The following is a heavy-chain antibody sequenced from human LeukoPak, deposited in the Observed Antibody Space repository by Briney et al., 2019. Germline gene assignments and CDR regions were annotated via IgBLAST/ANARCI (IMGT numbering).Heavy chain of an antibody. CDR3: ARRDTGPDTFDI. J-gene: IGHJ3*02. D-gene: IGHD7-27*01. V-gene: IGHV1-69*05. CDR2: IIPIFGTA. Sequence: GASVKVSCKASGGTFSSYAISWVRQAPGQGLEWMGGIIPIFGTANYAQKFQGRVTITTDESTSTAYMELSSLRYEDTAVYYCARRDTGPDTFDIWGQGTMVTVSS. CDR1: GGTFSSYA.